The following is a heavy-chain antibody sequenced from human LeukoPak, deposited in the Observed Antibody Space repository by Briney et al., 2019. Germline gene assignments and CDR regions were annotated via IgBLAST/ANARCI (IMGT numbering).Heavy chain of an antibody. Sequence: GGSLRLSCAAPGFTFSGYSMNWVRQAPGKGLEWVSYIISSSSYIHYADSVKGGFTISRDNAKNSLYLQMNNLRAEDTAVYYCARGTVTQDWYFDLWGRGTLVTVSS. J-gene: IGHJ2*01. CDR3: ARGTVTQDWYFDL. V-gene: IGHV3-21*01. CDR2: IISSSSYI. CDR1: GFTFSGYS. D-gene: IGHD4-17*01.